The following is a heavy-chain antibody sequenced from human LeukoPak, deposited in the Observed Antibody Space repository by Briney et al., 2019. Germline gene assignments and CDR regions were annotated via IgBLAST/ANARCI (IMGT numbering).Heavy chain of an antibody. Sequence: GGSLRLSCAASGFSFSGYWMSWVRQAPGKGLEWVANIKKDGSEKFYVESVKGRFTISRGNARNLLFLQMNSLRAGDTARYFCARDGAARGSGSFGDWGQGTLVTVSS. J-gene: IGHJ4*02. CDR1: GFSFSGYW. D-gene: IGHD3-10*01. CDR3: ARDGAARGSGSFGD. CDR2: IKKDGSEK. V-gene: IGHV3-7*03.